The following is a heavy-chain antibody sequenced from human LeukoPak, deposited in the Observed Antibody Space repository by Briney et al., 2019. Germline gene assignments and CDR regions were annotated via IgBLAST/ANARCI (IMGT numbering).Heavy chain of an antibody. Sequence: PSETLSLTCTVSGGSLTGTYWSWLRQPAGKGLEWIGYAYSSGHTNYNSSLKSRVTMSLDTSKSQFSLRLNSVTAADTAVYFCARHPFATPFDYWGPGTLVTVSS. CDR3: ARHPFATPFDY. J-gene: IGHJ4*02. V-gene: IGHV4-59*08. CDR2: AYSSGHT. CDR1: GGSLTGTY. D-gene: IGHD2-15*01.